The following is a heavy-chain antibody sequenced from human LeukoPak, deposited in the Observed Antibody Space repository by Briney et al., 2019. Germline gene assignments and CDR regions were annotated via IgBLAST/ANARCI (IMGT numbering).Heavy chain of an antibody. CDR3: AKDRDSSSSAPGDYFDY. V-gene: IGHV3-23*01. D-gene: IGHD6-6*01. CDR2: ISGSGTST. Sequence: GGSLRLSCAASGFTFSSYAMSWVRQAPGKGLEWVSTISGSGTSTYYADSVKGRFTISRDNSKNTLFLQMNSLRAEDTAIYYCAKDRDSSSSAPGDYFDYWGQGTLVTVSS. CDR1: GFTFSSYA. J-gene: IGHJ4*02.